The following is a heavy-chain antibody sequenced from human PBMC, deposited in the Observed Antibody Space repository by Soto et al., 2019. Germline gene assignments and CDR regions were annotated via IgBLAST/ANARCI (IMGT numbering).Heavy chain of an antibody. CDR3: ARDSAKGWAF. CDR2: IIPVPLLS. V-gene: IGHV1-69*04. Sequence: QVQLVQSGAEVKKPGSSVRVSCKASGGTFSGYTINWVRQAPGQGLEWMGRIIPVPLLSTYAQNFEDRVTSTADTSTTTAYMELRNLTSEDTAIYYCARDSAKGWAFWGQGTLLIVSS. J-gene: IGHJ4*02. CDR1: GGTFSGYT. D-gene: IGHD6-19*01.